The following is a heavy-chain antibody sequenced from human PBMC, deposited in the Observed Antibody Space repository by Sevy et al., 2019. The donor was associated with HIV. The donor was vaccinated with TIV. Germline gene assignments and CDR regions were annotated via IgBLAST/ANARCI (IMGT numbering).Heavy chain of an antibody. D-gene: IGHD6-6*01. CDR2: IKDDGSDK. Sequence: GGSLRLSCAASGFTFSKSWMTWVRQAPGKGLEWVANIKDDGSDKFYVESVRGRFTISRDNPRNSLFLQMNSLRVDDTGVYFCATRGSSWGLDSWGQGTSVTVSS. CDR3: ATRGSSWGLDS. V-gene: IGHV3-7*01. CDR1: GFTFSKSW. J-gene: IGHJ4*02.